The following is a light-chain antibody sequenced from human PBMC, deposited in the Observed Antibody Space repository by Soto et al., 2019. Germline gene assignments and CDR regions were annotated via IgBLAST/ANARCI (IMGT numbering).Light chain of an antibody. CDR1: QSISSW. Sequence: DIKLNQSPSTLSACVGDRVTISCRASQSISSWLAWYQQKPGKAPKLLIYDASVMQSGVPSRFSGSASGTEFTLTISSLQPEDFATYYCQQLNSYPITFGQGTRLEI. CDR3: QQLNSYPIT. CDR2: DAS. V-gene: IGKV1-5*01. J-gene: IGKJ5*01.